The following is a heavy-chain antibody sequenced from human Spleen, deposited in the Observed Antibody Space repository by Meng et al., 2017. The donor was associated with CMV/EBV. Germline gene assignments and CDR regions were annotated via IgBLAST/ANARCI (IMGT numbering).Heavy chain of an antibody. Sequence: GGSLRLSCAASGFTFSSSGMHWVRQAPGKGLEWVAFMRHDGSNKFYADSVKGRFTISRDNSKNTLYLQMNNLRAEDTAVYYCAKDRTTWGGQLDYWGQGTLVTVSS. J-gene: IGHJ4*02. D-gene: IGHD3-16*01. CDR2: MRHDGSNK. CDR1: GFTFSSSG. V-gene: IGHV3-30*02. CDR3: AKDRTTWGGQLDY.